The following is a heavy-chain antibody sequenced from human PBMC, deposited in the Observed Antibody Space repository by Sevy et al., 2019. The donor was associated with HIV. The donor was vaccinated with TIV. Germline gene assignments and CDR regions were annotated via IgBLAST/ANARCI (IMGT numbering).Heavy chain of an antibody. J-gene: IGHJ4*02. CDR2: IRSKAYGGTT. D-gene: IGHD6-13*01. CDR3: TRGWQQLVPVESPLYFDY. V-gene: IGHV3-49*03. Sequence: GGSLRLSCTASGFTFGDYAMSWFRQAPGKGLEWVGFIRSKAYGGTTEYAASVKGRFTISRDDSKSIAYLQMNSLKTEDTAVYYCTRGWQQLVPVESPLYFDYWGQGTLVTVSS. CDR1: GFTFGDYA.